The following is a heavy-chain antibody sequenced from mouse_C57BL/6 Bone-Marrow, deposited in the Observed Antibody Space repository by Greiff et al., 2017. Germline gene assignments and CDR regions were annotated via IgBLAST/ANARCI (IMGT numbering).Heavy chain of an antibody. Sequence: QVQLQQPGAELVKPGASVKMSCKASGYTFTSYWITWVKQRPGQGLEWIGGIYPGSGSTNYNEKFKSKATLTVDTSSSTAYMQLSILTSEDSAVYYCARPYYSIYWYFDVWGTGTTVTVSS. D-gene: IGHD2-5*01. CDR1: GYTFTSYW. CDR3: ARPYYSIYWYFDV. J-gene: IGHJ1*03. V-gene: IGHV1-55*01. CDR2: IYPGSGST.